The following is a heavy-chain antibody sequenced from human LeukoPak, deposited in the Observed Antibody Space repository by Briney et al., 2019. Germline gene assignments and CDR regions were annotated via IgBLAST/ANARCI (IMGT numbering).Heavy chain of an antibody. CDR1: GFTFSSYG. CDR3: ARAPLLANYYDSSGYDY. D-gene: IGHD3-22*01. CDR2: IWYDGSNK. J-gene: IGHJ4*02. V-gene: IGHV3-33*01. Sequence: QSGGSLRISCAASGFTFSSYGMHWVRQAPGKGLEWVAVIWYDGSNKYYADSVKGRFTISRDNSKNTLYLQMNSLRAEDTAVYYCARAPLLANYYDSSGYDYWGQGTLVIVSS.